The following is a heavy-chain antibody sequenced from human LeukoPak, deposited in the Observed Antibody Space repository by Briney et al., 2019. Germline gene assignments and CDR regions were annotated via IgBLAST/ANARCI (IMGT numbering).Heavy chain of an antibody. CDR3: AREGGSYYYYYYMDV. Sequence: ASVKVSCKASGYTFTSYDINWVRQATGQGLEWMGIINPSGGSTSYAQKFQGRVTMTRDMSTSTVYMELSSLRSEDTAVYYCAREGGSYYYYYYMDVWGKGTTVTVSS. CDR1: GYTFTSYD. CDR2: INPSGGST. J-gene: IGHJ6*03. V-gene: IGHV1-46*01. D-gene: IGHD1-26*01.